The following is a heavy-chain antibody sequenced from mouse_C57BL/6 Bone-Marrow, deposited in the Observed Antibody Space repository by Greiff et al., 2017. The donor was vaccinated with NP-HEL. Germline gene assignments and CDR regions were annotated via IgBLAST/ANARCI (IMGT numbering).Heavy chain of an antibody. CDR3: ATAQATPWFAY. J-gene: IGHJ3*01. CDR1: GYAFSSSW. D-gene: IGHD3-2*02. CDR2: IYPGDGDT. Sequence: QVQLKQSGPELVKPGASVKISCKASGYAFSSSWMNWVKQRPGKGLEWIGRIYPGDGDTNYIGKFKGKATLTADKSSSTAYMQLSSLTSEDSAVYFCATAQATPWFAYWGQGTLVTVSA. V-gene: IGHV1-82*01.